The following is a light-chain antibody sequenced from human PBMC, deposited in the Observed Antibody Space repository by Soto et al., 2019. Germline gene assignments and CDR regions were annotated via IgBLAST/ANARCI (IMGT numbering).Light chain of an antibody. V-gene: IGLV2-23*01. CDR2: EGS. CDR3: CSYAGRSTYV. CDR1: SSDVGSYSL. Sequence: QSVLTQPPSASGSPGQSVTISCTGSSSDVGSYSLVSWYQQHPGKAPKLMIYEGSKRPSGVSYRFSGSKSGNTASLTISGLQAEDEADYYCCSYAGRSTYVLGTGTKVTVL. J-gene: IGLJ1*01.